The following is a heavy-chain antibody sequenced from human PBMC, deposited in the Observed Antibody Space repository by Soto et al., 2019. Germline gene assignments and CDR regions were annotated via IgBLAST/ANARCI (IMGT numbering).Heavy chain of an antibody. CDR3: ARMDTGYDYGYFDN. Sequence: GESLKISCQGSGYKFIDYWIVWVRQKPGKGLEWMGIIWPGDSETRYSPSFQGQVTISADKSINTAYPQWSSLKASDTAMYYCARMDTGYDYGYFDNWGQGTQVTVSS. V-gene: IGHV5-51*01. CDR2: IWPGDSET. D-gene: IGHD5-18*01. J-gene: IGHJ4*02. CDR1: GYKFIDYW.